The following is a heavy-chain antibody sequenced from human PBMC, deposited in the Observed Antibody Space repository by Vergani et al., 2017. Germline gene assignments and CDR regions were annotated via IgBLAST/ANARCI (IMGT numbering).Heavy chain of an antibody. CDR3: ARAXCIETCYMSNWLDS. V-gene: IGHV3-74*03. Sequence: DVHLAESGGGFFQPGGSLRLSCSASGFSFNSYWIHWVRQVPGKGLLWVSRIKSEGSITAYAGSVKGRFTISRDNAQNTLYLQMDSLRVEDTGVYYCARAXCIETCYMSNWLDSLGQGTLVTVSS. D-gene: IGHD3-9*01. J-gene: IGHJ5*01. CDR1: GFSFNSYW. CDR2: IKSEGSIT.